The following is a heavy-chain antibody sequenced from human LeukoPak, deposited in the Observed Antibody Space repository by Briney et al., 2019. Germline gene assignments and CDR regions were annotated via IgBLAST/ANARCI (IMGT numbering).Heavy chain of an antibody. CDR1: EFNFDRYT. V-gene: IGHV3-43*01. Sequence: GGSLRLSCATSEFNFDRYTIHWVRQAPGKGLEWVSLASWAGGTTYYSDSVRGRFTISRDSGKNSVYLQMNSLTTDDTAFYFCAKELDTMFFDYWGQGALVTVSS. CDR3: AKELDTMFFDY. J-gene: IGHJ4*02. D-gene: IGHD5-18*01. CDR2: ASWAGGTT.